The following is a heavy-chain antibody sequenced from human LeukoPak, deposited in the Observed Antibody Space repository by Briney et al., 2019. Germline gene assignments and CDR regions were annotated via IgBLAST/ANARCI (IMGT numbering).Heavy chain of an antibody. CDR2: IIPILGIA. J-gene: IGHJ6*02. Sequence: SVKVSCKASGGTFSSYTISWVRQAPGQGLEWMGRIIPILGIANYAQKFQGRVTITADKSTSTAYMELSSLRSEDTAVYHCARTYCGGDCYSHYYYYGMDVWGQGTTVTVSS. V-gene: IGHV1-69*02. CDR3: ARTYCGGDCYSHYYYYGMDV. D-gene: IGHD2-21*02. CDR1: GGTFSSYT.